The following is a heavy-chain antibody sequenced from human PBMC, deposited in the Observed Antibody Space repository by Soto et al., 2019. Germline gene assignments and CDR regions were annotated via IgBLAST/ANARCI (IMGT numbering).Heavy chain of an antibody. CDR3: ARNYGHAFDI. Sequence: SETLSLTCTVSGGSIRSYYWSRIRQPPGKGLEWIGYIYYSGSTNYNPSLKSRVTISVDTSKNQFSLKLSSVTAADTAVYYCARNYGHAFDIWGQGTMVTVSS. CDR2: IYYSGST. V-gene: IGHV4-59*01. D-gene: IGHD1-7*01. J-gene: IGHJ3*02. CDR1: GGSIRSYY.